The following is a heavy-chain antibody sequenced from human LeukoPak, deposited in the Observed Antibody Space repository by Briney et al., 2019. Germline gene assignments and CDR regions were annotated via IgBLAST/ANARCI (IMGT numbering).Heavy chain of an antibody. CDR1: GFTFSSYA. V-gene: IGHV3-23*01. Sequence: GGSLRLSCAASGFTFSSYAMSWVRQAPGKGLEWVSSISGSGGSTYYADSVKGRFTISRDNSKNTLCLQMNSLRAEDTAVYYCAKDPGVVPAHYFDYWGQGTLVTVSS. J-gene: IGHJ4*02. CDR2: ISGSGGST. CDR3: AKDPGVVPAHYFDY. D-gene: IGHD2-2*01.